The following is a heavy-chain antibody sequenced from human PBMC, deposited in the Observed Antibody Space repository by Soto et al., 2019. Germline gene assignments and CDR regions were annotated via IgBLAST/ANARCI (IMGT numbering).Heavy chain of an antibody. CDR1: GYSFTIYW. CDR3: ARHTAMDTDCFDP. V-gene: IGHV5-10-1*03. D-gene: IGHD5-18*01. J-gene: IGHJ5*02. Sequence: EVQLVQSGAEVKKPGESLRISCKGSGYSFTIYWISWVRQMPGKGLEWMGRIDPSDSYTNYSPSFQGHVTISADKGINTAYLQWSSLKAADPAMYYCARHTAMDTDCFDPCGQGTLVTVSA. CDR2: IDPSDSYT.